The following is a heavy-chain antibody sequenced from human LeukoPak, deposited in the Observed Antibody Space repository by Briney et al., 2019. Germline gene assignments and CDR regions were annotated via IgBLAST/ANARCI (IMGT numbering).Heavy chain of an antibody. Sequence: GGSLRLSCAASVFTFSSYSMNWVRQAPGKGLEWVSSISSSSSYIYYPDSVKGRFTISRDNAKNSLYLQMNSLRPEDTAVYYCARTSSVTPTPSFDSWGQGTLVTVSS. CDR2: ISSSSSYI. D-gene: IGHD4-17*01. J-gene: IGHJ4*02. CDR3: ARTSSVTPTPSFDS. V-gene: IGHV3-21*01. CDR1: VFTFSSYS.